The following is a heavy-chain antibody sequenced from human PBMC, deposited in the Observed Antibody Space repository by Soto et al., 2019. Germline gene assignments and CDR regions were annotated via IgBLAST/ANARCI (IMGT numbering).Heavy chain of an antibody. V-gene: IGHV1-69*13. CDR1: GGTLSSYA. CDR2: IIPIFGTA. CDR3: ARGITMVRGVTTYYYYYGMDV. D-gene: IGHD3-10*01. Sequence: ASVKVSCKASGGTLSSYAISWVRQAPGQGLEWMGGIIPIFGTANYAQKFQGRVTITADESTSTAYMELSSLRSEDTAVYYCARGITMVRGVTTYYYYYGMDVWGQGTTVTV. J-gene: IGHJ6*02.